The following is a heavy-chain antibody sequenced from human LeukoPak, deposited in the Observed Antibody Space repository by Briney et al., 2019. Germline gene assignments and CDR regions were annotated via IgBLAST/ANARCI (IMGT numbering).Heavy chain of an antibody. CDR2: INPINGDT. CDR3: ASGDHRGGDYSSGN. Sequence: ASVKVSCKASGYRFTDYYMHWVRQAPGQGLEWMGWINPINGDTIYAQKFRGRVTVTRDTSITTAYMELSRLISDDTAVYYCASGDHRGGDYSSGNWGQGTLVTVSS. D-gene: IGHD4-17*01. J-gene: IGHJ4*02. CDR1: GYRFTDYY. V-gene: IGHV1-2*02.